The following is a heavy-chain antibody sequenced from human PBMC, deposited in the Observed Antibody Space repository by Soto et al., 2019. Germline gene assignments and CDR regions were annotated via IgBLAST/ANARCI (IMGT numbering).Heavy chain of an antibody. CDR1: GGTFSSYA. J-gene: IGHJ6*02. CDR3: ARVKAEYDSSGYGVQYYYYGMDV. D-gene: IGHD3-22*01. Sequence: QVQLVQSGAEVKKPGSSVKVSCKASGGTFSSYAISWVRQAPGQGLAWMGGIIPIFGTANYAQKFQGRVSITADESTSTSYMALRSLGCEDGAVYYCARVKAEYDSSGYGVQYYYYGMDVWCQGTTVTVSS. CDR2: IIPIFGTA. V-gene: IGHV1-69*01.